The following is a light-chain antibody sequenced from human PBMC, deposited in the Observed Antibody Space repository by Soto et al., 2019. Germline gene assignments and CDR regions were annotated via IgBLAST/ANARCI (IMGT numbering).Light chain of an antibody. CDR2: KAS. J-gene: IGKJ2*01. CDR1: QSISTW. CDR3: QQYTSYSYT. V-gene: IGKV1-5*03. Sequence: DIQMTQSPSTLSASVGDRVTITCRASQSISTWLAWYQQKPGKAPKLLIYKASSLQSGVPSRFSGSGSGTEFNLTISSLQPDDFATYYCQQYTSYSYTFGQGTKLEIK.